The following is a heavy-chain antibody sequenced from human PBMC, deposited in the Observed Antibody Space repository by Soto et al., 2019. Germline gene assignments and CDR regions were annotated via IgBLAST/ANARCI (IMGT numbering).Heavy chain of an antibody. J-gene: IGHJ4*02. V-gene: IGHV4-31*03. CDR3: ARVKAYYFDY. Sequence: QVQLQESGPGLVKPSETLSLTCTVSGGSISSGAYYWSWIRQHPGKGLEWIGYIYYSGSTYYNPSLKSSVTISVDTSKNQFSLKLSSVTAADTAGYYRARVKAYYFDYWGQGTLVTVSS. CDR1: GGSISSGAYY. CDR2: IYYSGST.